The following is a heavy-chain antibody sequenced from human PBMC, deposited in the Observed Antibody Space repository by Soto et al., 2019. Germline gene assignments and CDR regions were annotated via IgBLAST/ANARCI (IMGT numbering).Heavy chain of an antibody. CDR1: GGSFSGYY. Sequence: SETLSLTCAVYGGSFSGYYWSWIRQPPGKGLEWIGEINHSGSTNYNPSLKSRVTISVDTSKNQFSLKLSSVTAAGTAVYYCTRGGPIIGPIVSNDRPPNFFDPWGQGTLVIVSS. J-gene: IGHJ5*02. D-gene: IGHD2-21*01. CDR2: INHSGST. CDR3: TRGGPIIGPIVSNDRPPNFFDP. V-gene: IGHV4-34*01.